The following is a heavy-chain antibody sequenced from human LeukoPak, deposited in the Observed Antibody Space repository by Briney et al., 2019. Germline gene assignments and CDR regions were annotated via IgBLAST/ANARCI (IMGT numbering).Heavy chain of an antibody. Sequence: GGSLRLSCAASGFIFDDYTMHWVRQAPGKGLDWVSLISWDGGRTYYADSVKGRFTISRDNSKNSLYLQMNSLRTEDTALYYCTKDISASTWGNAFDVWGQGTMVTVSS. V-gene: IGHV3-43*01. CDR2: ISWDGGRT. D-gene: IGHD2-2*01. J-gene: IGHJ3*01. CDR3: TKDISASTWGNAFDV. CDR1: GFIFDDYT.